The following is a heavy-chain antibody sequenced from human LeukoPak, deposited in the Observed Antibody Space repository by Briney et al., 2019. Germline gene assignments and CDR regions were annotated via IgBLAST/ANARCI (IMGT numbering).Heavy chain of an antibody. CDR3: AARPTPKSQYDFWSGYLD. J-gene: IGHJ4*02. D-gene: IGHD3-3*01. CDR1: GFTFSSYA. Sequence: GGSLRLSCAASGFTFSSYAMSWVRQAPGKGLEWVSAISGSGGSTYYADSVKGRFTISRDNSKNTLYLQMNSLRAEDTAVYYCAARPTPKSQYDFWSGYLDWGQGTLVTVSS. V-gene: IGHV3-23*01. CDR2: ISGSGGST.